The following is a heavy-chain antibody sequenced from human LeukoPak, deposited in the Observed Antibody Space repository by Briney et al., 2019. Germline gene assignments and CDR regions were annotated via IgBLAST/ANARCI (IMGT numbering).Heavy chain of an antibody. J-gene: IGHJ4*02. D-gene: IGHD6-13*01. CDR1: GGTFSSYA. Sequence: ASVKVSCKASGGTFSSYAISWVRQAPGQGLEWMGGIIPIFGTANYAQKFQGRVTITADESTSTAYMELSSLRSEDTAVYYCARDSPEYLIAAAEVLADYWGQGTLVTVSS. CDR2: IIPIFGTA. CDR3: ARDSPEYLIAAAEVLADY. V-gene: IGHV1-69*01.